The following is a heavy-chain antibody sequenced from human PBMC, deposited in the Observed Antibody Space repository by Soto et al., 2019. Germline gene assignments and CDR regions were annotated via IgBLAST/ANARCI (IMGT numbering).Heavy chain of an antibody. CDR2: IIPIFGTA. J-gene: IGHJ6*02. CDR1: GGTFSSYA. CDR3: AREGSDYYGSGSPDYYYGMDV. D-gene: IGHD3-10*01. V-gene: IGHV1-69*01. Sequence: QVQLVQSGAEVKKPGSSVKVSCKASGGTFSSYAISWVRQAPGQGLEWMGGIIPIFGTANYAQKFQGRVTITADESTSTAYMELSSLRSEDTAVYYCAREGSDYYGSGSPDYYYGMDVWGQGTTVTVSS.